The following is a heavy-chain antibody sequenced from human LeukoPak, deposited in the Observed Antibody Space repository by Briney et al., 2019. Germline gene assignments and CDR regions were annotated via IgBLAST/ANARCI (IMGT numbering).Heavy chain of an antibody. D-gene: IGHD2-15*01. CDR3: ARALYCSGGSCVWFDP. J-gene: IGHJ5*02. V-gene: IGHV4-39*07. CDR1: GGSISSSSYY. Sequence: SETLSLTCTVSGGSISSSSYYWGWIRQPPGKGLEWIGSIYYSGSTYYNPSLKSRVTISVDTSKNQFSLKLSSVTAADTAVYYCARALYCSGGSCVWFDPWGQGTLVTVSS. CDR2: IYYSGST.